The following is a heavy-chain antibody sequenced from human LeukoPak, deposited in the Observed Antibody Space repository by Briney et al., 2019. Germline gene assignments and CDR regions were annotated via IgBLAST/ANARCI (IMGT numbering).Heavy chain of an antibody. CDR1: GGSFSGYY. CDR3: ARAVGYCSGGSCSLDY. CDR2: INHRGST. V-gene: IGHV4-34*01. D-gene: IGHD2-15*01. Sequence: PSETLSLTCAVFGGSFSGYYWSWIRKPPGKGLEWIGEINHRGSTNYNPSLKSRVTISVDTSKNQFSLKLTSVTAADTAVYYCARAVGYCSGGSCSLDYWGQGTLVTVSS. J-gene: IGHJ4*02.